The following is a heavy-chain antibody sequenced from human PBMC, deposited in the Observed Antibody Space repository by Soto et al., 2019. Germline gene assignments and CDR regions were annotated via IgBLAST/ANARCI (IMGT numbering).Heavy chain of an antibody. D-gene: IGHD6-19*01. CDR3: ARPARQATVAGDY. J-gene: IGHJ4*02. V-gene: IGHV4-39*01. Sequence: QLQLQESGPGLVKPSETLFLTCTVSGGSISSSSYYWGWIRQPPGKGLEWIGSMYYSGSTLFNPSLKSRVSISVDTSKNQFCLKLTSVTAADTAVYYCARPARQATVAGDYWGLGTLVTVSS. CDR2: MYYSGST. CDR1: GGSISSSSYY.